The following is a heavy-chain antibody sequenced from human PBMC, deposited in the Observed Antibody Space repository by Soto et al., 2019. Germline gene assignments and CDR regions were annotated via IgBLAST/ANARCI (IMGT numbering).Heavy chain of an antibody. J-gene: IGHJ4*02. Sequence: VQLVESGGGVVQPGRSLRLSCAASGFTFSSYAMHWVRQAPGKGLEWVAVISYDGSNKYYADSVKGRFTISRDNSKNTLYLQMNSLRAEDTAVYYCAREGERYCSGGSCWTFDYWGQGTLVTVSS. CDR3: AREGERYCSGGSCWTFDY. D-gene: IGHD2-15*01. CDR2: ISYDGSNK. CDR1: GFTFSSYA. V-gene: IGHV3-30-3*01.